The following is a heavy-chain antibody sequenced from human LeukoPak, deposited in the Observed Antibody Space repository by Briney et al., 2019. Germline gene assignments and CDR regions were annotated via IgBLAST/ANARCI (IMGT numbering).Heavy chain of an antibody. CDR1: GFTFSTYA. D-gene: IGHD1-1*01. CDR2: ISGSGSGT. V-gene: IGHV3-23*01. Sequence: PGGSLRLSCATSGFTFSTYAMSWVRQAPGKGLEWVSLISGSGSGTHYADSVKGRFTIFRDNSKNTLYLQMNSLRAEDTAAYYCAKGSQYNWKWFDYWGQGTLVTVSS. J-gene: IGHJ4*02. CDR3: AKGSQYNWKWFDY.